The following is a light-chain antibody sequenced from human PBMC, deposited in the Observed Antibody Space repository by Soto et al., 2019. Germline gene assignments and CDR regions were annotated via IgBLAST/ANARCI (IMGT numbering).Light chain of an antibody. J-gene: IGKJ4*01. CDR3: QQYADSRQVT. V-gene: IGKV3D-15*01. CDR1: QRVRSD. Sequence: ETMMTQSPATLSVSPVERATLSCRASQRVRSDLAWYQQKPGQAPRLLIYDASTRATGTPDRFSGSGSGTDFTLTIRRLEPEDFALYYCQQYADSRQVTFGGGTKVDIK. CDR2: DAS.